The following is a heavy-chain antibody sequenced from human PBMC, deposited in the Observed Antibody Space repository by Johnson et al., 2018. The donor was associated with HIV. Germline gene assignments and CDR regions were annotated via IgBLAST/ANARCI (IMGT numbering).Heavy chain of an antibody. D-gene: IGHD6-6*01. V-gene: IGHV3-74*02. CDR3: TRAVYSSSSSCAFDI. CDR1: GFIFSSYW. Sequence: VQLLESGGGLIQPGGSLRLSCAASGFIFSSYWMHWVRHVPGKGLVWVSRINVYGSSTNYADSVKGRFTISRDNAKNTVYLQMNSLRADDTAVYYCTRAVYSSSSSCAFDIWGQGTMVTVSS. CDR2: INVYGSST. J-gene: IGHJ3*02.